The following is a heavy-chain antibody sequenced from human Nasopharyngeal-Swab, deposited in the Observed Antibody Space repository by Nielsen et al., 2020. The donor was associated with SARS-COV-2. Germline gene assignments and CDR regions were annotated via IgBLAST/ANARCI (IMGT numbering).Heavy chain of an antibody. CDR3: ARVAPLSIMVRGVHYGMDV. CDR1: GGSISSYY. Sequence: SETLSLTCTVSGGSISSYYWSWIRQPPGKGLEWIGYIYYSGSTNYNPSLKSRVTISVDTSKNQFSLKLSSVTAADTAVYYCARVAPLSIMVRGVHYGMDVWGQGTTVTVSS. D-gene: IGHD3-10*01. V-gene: IGHV4-59*01. CDR2: IYYSGST. J-gene: IGHJ6*02.